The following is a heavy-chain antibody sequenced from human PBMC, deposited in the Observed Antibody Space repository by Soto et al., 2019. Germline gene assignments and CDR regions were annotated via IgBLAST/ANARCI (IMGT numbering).Heavy chain of an antibody. CDR2: INHSGST. D-gene: IGHD3-16*01. CDR1: GGSFSGYY. J-gene: IGHJ4*02. Sequence: PSETLSLTCAVYGGSFSGYYWSWIRQPPGKGLEWIGDINHSGSTNYNPSLKSRVTISVDTSKNQFSLKLSSVTAADTAVYYCARGTTKPIMITFGGVIPRYFDYWGQGTLVTAPQ. V-gene: IGHV4-34*01. CDR3: ARGTTKPIMITFGGVIPRYFDY.